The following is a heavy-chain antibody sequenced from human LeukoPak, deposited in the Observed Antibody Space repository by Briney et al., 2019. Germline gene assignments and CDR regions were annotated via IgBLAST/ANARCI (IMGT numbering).Heavy chain of an antibody. D-gene: IGHD2-15*01. CDR2: IGTAGDT. V-gene: IGHV3-13*01. Sequence: GGSLRLSCAASGFTFSSYDMHWVRQATGKGLEWVSAIGTAGDTYYPGSVKGRFTISRENAKNSLYLQMNSLRAGDTAAYYCARDRGGYAFDIWGQGTMVTVSS. CDR1: GFTFSSYD. J-gene: IGHJ3*02. CDR3: ARDRGGYAFDI.